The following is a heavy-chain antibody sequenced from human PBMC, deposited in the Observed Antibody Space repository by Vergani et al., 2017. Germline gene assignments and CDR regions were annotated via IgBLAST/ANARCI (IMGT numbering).Heavy chain of an antibody. CDR1: GFTFSSYW. Sequence: EVQLVESGGGLVQPGGSLRLSCAASGFTFSSYWMSWVRQAPGKGLEWVANIKQDGSEKYYVDSVKGRFTISRDNAKNSLYLQMNSLRAEDTAVYYCARDNPYGDYGSYYFDYWGQGTLVTVSS. CDR2: IKQDGSEK. V-gene: IGHV3-7*03. CDR3: ARDNPYGDYGSYYFDY. D-gene: IGHD4-17*01. J-gene: IGHJ4*02.